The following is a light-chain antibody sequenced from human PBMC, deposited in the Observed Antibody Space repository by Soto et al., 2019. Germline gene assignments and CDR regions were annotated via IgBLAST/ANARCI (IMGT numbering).Light chain of an antibody. V-gene: IGKV3-15*01. J-gene: IGKJ1*01. CDR3: QQYNNWPRGT. CDR2: GAS. Sequence: EIVMTQSAATLSGSPGERATLSCGASQSVSSNLAWYQQKPGQAPRLLVYGASTRATGIPARFSGSGSGTEFTLTISSLQSEDFAVYYCQQYNNWPRGTFGQGTKVDIK. CDR1: QSVSSN.